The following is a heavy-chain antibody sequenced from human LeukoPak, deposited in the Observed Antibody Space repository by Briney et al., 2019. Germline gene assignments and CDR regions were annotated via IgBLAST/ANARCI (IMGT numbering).Heavy chain of an antibody. V-gene: IGHV4-39*01. CDR3: ASYCSSTSCLRRAFDI. J-gene: IGHJ3*02. Sequence: SETLSLTCTVSGGSISSSSYYWGWIRQPPGKGLEWIGSIYYSGSTYYNPSPKSRVTISVDTSKNQFSLKLSSVTAADTAVYYCASYCSSTSCLRRAFDIWGQGTMVTVSS. D-gene: IGHD2-2*01. CDR1: GGSISSSSYY. CDR2: IYYSGST.